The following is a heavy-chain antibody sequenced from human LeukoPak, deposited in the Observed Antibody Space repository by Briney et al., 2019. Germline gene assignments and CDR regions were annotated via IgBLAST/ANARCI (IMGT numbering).Heavy chain of an antibody. CDR2: INPNSGGT. J-gene: IGHJ6*03. D-gene: IGHD6-19*01. Sequence: ASVKVSCKASGYTFTGYYMHWVRQAPGQGLEWMGWINPNSGGTNYAQKFQGRVTMTRDTSISTAYMELSRLGSDDTAVYYCARRLGDYYYYYMDVWGKGTTVTVSS. CDR1: GYTFTGYY. V-gene: IGHV1-2*02. CDR3: ARRLGDYYYYYMDV.